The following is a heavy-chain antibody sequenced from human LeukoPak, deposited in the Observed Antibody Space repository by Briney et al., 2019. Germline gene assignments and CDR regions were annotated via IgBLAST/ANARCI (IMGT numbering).Heavy chain of an antibody. J-gene: IGHJ4*02. V-gene: IGHV3-21*01. Sequence: PGGSLRLSCAASGFTFSIYSMNWVRQAPGKGLEWVSSITSSSSYIYYADSVKGRFTISRDNAKNSLCLQMDSLRAEDTAVYYCARGFTVAAFDYWGQGTLVTVSS. D-gene: IGHD3-10*01. CDR3: ARGFTVAAFDY. CDR2: ITSSSSYI. CDR1: GFTFSIYS.